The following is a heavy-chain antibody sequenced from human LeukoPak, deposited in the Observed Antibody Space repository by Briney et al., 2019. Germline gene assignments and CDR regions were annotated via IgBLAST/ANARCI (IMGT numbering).Heavy chain of an antibody. D-gene: IGHD3-3*01. CDR2: IFYSGTT. V-gene: IGHV4-39*01. J-gene: IGHJ6*03. CDR1: GCYISNTSYL. Sequence: SEALSLTCTVSGCYISNTSYLWGWIRQPPGKGLEWIGTIFYSGTTYYNPSLKSRVTISVDTSKNQFSLKLSSVTAADAAVYYGAGVVRPAVSRFGVATRPVYYYMDVWGKGTTVTVSS. CDR3: AGVVRPAVSRFGVATRPVYYYMDV.